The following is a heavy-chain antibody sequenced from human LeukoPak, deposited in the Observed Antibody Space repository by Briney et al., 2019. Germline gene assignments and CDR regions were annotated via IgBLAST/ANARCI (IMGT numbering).Heavy chain of an antibody. Sequence: PWGSLRLSCAASGFTFSSFAMSWVRQAPGKGLEWVSAISGSGGNTYYADSVKGRFTFSRDNSKNTLYLQMNSLRAEDTAVYFCAKGTMLRGLIILNFYYYMDVWGKGTTVTVSS. CDR2: ISGSGGNT. CDR1: GFTFSSFA. D-gene: IGHD3-10*01. J-gene: IGHJ6*03. CDR3: AKGTMLRGLIILNFYYYMDV. V-gene: IGHV3-23*01.